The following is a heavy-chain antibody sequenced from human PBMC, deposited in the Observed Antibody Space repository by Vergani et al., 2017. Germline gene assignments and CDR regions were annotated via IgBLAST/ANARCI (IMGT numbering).Heavy chain of an antibody. CDR1: GFTLSNYD. CDR2: IQLVGSNQ. CDR3: AKHFRGWGIDY. V-gene: IGHV3-30*02. J-gene: IGHJ4*02. D-gene: IGHD3-16*01. Sequence: QVQLVESGGGVVQRGGSLRLSCATSGFTLSNYDMQWIRQGPGKGLEFVAFIQLVGSNQYYADSVKGRFTLSRDFSKNTLYLQMNSLRTDDTATYYCAKHFRGWGIDYWGQGTQVIVSS.